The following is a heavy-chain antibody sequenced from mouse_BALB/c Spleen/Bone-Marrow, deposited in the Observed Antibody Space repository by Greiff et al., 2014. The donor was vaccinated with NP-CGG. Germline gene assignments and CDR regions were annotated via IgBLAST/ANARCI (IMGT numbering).Heavy chain of an antibody. CDR3: VFRGDCYGYFDV. CDR1: GYTFSSYW. J-gene: IGHJ1*01. V-gene: IGHV1-9*01. Sequence: QVQLKESGAELMKPGASVKISCKATGYTFSSYWIEWVKQRPGHGLEWIGEILPGSGTTNYNENFKGKATFTADTSSNTSYMQLSSLTSEDSAVNYCVFRGDCYGYFDVWGAGTTVTVSS. CDR2: ILPGSGTT.